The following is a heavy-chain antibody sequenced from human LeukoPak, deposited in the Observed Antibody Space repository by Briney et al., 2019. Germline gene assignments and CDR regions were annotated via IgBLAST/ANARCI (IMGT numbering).Heavy chain of an antibody. CDR3: ARRSGYSSGYFDY. J-gene: IGHJ4*02. D-gene: IGHD3-22*01. CDR2: IYYSGST. CDR1: GGSISSYY. Sequence: PSETLSLTCTVSGGSISSYYWSWIRQPPGKGLEWIGYIYYSGSTNYNPSLKSRVTISVHTSKNQFSLKLSSVTAADTAVYYCARRSGYSSGYFDYWGQGTLVTVSS. V-gene: IGHV4-59*08.